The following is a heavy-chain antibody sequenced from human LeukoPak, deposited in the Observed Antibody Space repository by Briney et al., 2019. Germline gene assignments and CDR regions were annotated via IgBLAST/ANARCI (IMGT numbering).Heavy chain of an antibody. CDR1: GYTFTGSY. CDR3: ARGLWFGDLFDAFHI. CDR2: INPNGGGT. J-gene: IGHJ3*02. Sequence: GASVKVSCKASGYTFTGSYMHWVRQAPGQGLEWMGWINPNGGGTKSAQKFQGRVTMTRDTSISTAYMELSRLRSDDTAVYYCARGLWFGDLFDAFHIWGQGTMVTVSS. V-gene: IGHV1-2*02. D-gene: IGHD3-10*01.